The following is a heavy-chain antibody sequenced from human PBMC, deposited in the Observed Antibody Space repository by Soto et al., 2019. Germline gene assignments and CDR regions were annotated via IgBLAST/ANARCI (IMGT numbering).Heavy chain of an antibody. V-gene: IGHV2-5*01. D-gene: IGHD3-3*01. CDR3: ARTGRFLEWLLYETLFDY. CDR1: GFSLSTSGVG. CDR2: IYWNDDK. Sequence: SGPTLVNPTQTLTLTCTFSGFSLSTSGVGVGWIRQPPGKALEWLALIYWNDDKRYSPSLKSRLTITKDTSKNQVVLTMTNMDPVDTATYYCARTGRFLEWLLYETLFDYWGQGTLVTVSS. J-gene: IGHJ4*02.